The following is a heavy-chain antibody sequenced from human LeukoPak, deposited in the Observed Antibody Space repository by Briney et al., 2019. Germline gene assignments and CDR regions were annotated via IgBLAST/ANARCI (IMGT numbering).Heavy chain of an antibody. Sequence: LSLTCTVSGYSISSGYYWGWVRQAPGKGLEWVSGISWNSGSIGYAGSVKGRFTISRDNAKNSLYLQMNSLRAEDTALYYCAKDSDYDILTGYTDWGQGTLVTVSS. V-gene: IGHV3-9*01. CDR2: ISWNSGSI. J-gene: IGHJ4*02. CDR1: GYSISSGYY. D-gene: IGHD3-9*01. CDR3: AKDSDYDILTGYTD.